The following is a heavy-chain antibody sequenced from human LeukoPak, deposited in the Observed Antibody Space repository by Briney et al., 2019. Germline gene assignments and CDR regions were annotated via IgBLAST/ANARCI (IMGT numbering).Heavy chain of an antibody. J-gene: IGHJ4*02. CDR1: GFTVSSNY. V-gene: IGHV3-66*01. Sequence: GGSLRLSCAASGFTVSSNYMSWVRQAPGKGLEWVSVIYSGGSTYYADSVKGRFTISRDNSKNTLYLQMNSLRAEDTAVYYCARGRDGGGWYEHYYFDYWGQGTLVTVSS. CDR3: ARGRDGGGWYEHYYFDY. CDR2: IYSGGST. D-gene: IGHD6-19*01.